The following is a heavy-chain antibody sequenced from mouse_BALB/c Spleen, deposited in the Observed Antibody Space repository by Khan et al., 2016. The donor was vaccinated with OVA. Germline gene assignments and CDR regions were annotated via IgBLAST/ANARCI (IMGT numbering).Heavy chain of an antibody. CDR3: SSYGWCD. J-gene: IGHJ1*01. D-gene: IGHD1-1*01. Sequence: EVELVESGGDLVQPGGSRKLSCAASGFTFSSFGMYWVRQAPEKGLEWVAYISSGSSTIYYADTVKGRFSISSDNPKNNLFLQMTSLRSEDTAIYYSSSYGWCDWGAVITVTVS. CDR1: GFTFSSFG. CDR2: ISSGSSTI. V-gene: IGHV5-17*02.